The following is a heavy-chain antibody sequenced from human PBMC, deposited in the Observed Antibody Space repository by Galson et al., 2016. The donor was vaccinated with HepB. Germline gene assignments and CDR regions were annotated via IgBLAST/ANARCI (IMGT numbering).Heavy chain of an antibody. V-gene: IGHV3-48*03. CDR1: GFKFSTFE. CDR2: ITPTGGTV. D-gene: IGHD6-19*01. CDR3: ARVDSSGWDYFDH. J-gene: IGHJ4*02. Sequence: SLRLSCAASGFKFSTFEMNWVRQAPGTGLEWISDITPTGGTVNYADSVRGRFTISRDNARSSVFLQMDSRRPEDTAVYYCARVDSSGWDYFDHWGQGNLGTVSS.